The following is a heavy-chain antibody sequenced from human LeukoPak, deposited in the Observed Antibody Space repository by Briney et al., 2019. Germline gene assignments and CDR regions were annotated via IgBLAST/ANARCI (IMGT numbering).Heavy chain of an antibody. CDR1: GYTFTVYD. Sequence: EASVTVSYTASGYTFTVYDINWVRQATGQGLEWMGWMNPNSGNTGYAQKFQSRVTMTRDTSMTTAYMELRSLTSEDTAVYYCVRRLDMIEFDHWGQGTLVTVSS. J-gene: IGHJ5*02. CDR3: VRRLDMIEFDH. CDR2: MNPNSGNT. D-gene: IGHD3-9*01. V-gene: IGHV1-8*01.